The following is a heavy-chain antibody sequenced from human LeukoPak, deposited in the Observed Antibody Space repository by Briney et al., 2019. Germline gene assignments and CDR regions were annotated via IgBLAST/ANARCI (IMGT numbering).Heavy chain of an antibody. D-gene: IGHD3-22*01. Sequence: PSETLSLTCAVYGGSFGGYYWTWIRQPPGKGLEWIGEISHGGSTNYNPSPKSRVTISVDTSRNQFSLKLSSVTAADTAVYFCARGPTVDYSDGDGYYFFDSWGQGTLVTVSS. CDR1: GGSFGGYY. CDR2: ISHGGST. CDR3: ARGPTVDYSDGDGYYFFDS. V-gene: IGHV4-34*01. J-gene: IGHJ4*02.